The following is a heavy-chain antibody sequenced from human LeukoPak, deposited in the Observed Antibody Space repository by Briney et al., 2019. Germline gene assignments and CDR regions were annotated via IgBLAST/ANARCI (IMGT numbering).Heavy chain of an antibody. CDR3: AKEGSSWQWLANFAYFDY. D-gene: IGHD6-19*01. J-gene: IGHJ4*02. CDR1: GYTFTSYD. Sequence: GASVKVSCKASGYTFTSYDINWVRQATGQGLEWMGWMNPNSGNTGYAQKFQGRVTMTRNTSISTAYMELSSLRSEDTAVYYCAKEGSSWQWLANFAYFDYWGQGTLVTVSS. CDR2: MNPNSGNT. V-gene: IGHV1-8*01.